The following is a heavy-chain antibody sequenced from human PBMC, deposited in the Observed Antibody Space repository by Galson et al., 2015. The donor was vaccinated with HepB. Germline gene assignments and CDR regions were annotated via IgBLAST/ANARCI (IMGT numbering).Heavy chain of an antibody. J-gene: IGHJ4*02. CDR1: GFTFSSYG. CDR3: AKDGGYSGYVDY. D-gene: IGHD5-12*01. CDR2: ISDDGSNK. Sequence: SLRLSCAASGFTFSSYGMHWVRQAPGKGLEWVAVISDDGSNKYYADSVKGRFTISRDNSKNTLYLQMNSLRAEDTAVYYCAKDGGYSGYVDYWGQGTLVTVSS. V-gene: IGHV3-30*18.